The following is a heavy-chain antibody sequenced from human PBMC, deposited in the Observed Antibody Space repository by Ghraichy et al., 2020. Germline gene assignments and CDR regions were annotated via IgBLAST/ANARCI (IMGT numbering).Heavy chain of an antibody. V-gene: IGHV4-30-2*01. CDR3: ARAVVCGGDCSYFDY. Sequence: SETLSLTCAVSGGSISSGGYSWSWIRQPPGKGLEWIGYIYHSGSTYYNPSLKSRVTISVDRSKNQFSLKLSSVTAADTAVYYCARAVVCGGDCSYFDYWGQGTLVTVSS. D-gene: IGHD2-21*02. CDR2: IYHSGST. CDR1: GGSISSGGYS. J-gene: IGHJ4*02.